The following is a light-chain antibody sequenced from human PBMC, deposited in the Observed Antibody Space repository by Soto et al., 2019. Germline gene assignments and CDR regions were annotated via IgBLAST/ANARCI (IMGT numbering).Light chain of an antibody. CDR3: SSWTSSTTGV. J-gene: IGLJ3*02. V-gene: IGLV2-14*02. Sequence: QSALTQPASVSGSPGQSITISCTGTSSDIGAYNFVSWYQQRPGKAPKLLIFEVTKRPSGVSSRFSASKSGNTASLTISGLQAEDEADYYCSSWTSSTTGVFGGGTKLTVL. CDR2: EVT. CDR1: SSDIGAYNF.